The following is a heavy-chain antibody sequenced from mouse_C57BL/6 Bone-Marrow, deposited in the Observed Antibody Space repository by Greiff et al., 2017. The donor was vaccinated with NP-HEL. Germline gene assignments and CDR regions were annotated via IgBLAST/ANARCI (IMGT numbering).Heavy chain of an antibody. CDR1: GYTFTSYG. J-gene: IGHJ4*01. CDR3: AREGGIRHDMDY. Sequence: QVQLKQSGAELARPGASVKLSCKASGYTFTSYGISWVKQRTGQGLEWIGEIYPRSGNTYYNEKFKGKATLTADKSSSTAYMELRSLTSEDSAVYFCAREGGIRHDMDYWCQGNAITVSA. V-gene: IGHV1-81*01. CDR2: IYPRSGNT.